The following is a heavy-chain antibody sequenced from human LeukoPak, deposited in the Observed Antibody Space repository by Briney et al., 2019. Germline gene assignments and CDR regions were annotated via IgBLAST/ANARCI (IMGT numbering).Heavy chain of an antibody. CDR3: ARTPRRGYCSGGSCQSYYFDC. CDR2: IYYSGST. J-gene: IGHJ4*02. Sequence: SETLSLTCTVSGGSISSYYWSWIRQPPGKGLERIGDIYYSGSTNYNPSLKSRVTISVDTSKNQFSLKLSSVTAADTAVYYCARTPRRGYCSGGSCQSYYFDCWGQGTLVTVSS. V-gene: IGHV4-59*01. D-gene: IGHD2-15*01. CDR1: GGSISSYY.